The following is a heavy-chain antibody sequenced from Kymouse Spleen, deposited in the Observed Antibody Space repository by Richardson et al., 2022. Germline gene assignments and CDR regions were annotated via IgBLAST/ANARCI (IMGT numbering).Heavy chain of an antibody. Sequence: QLQLQESGPGLVKPSETLSLTCTVSGGSISSSSYYWGWIRQPPGKGLEWIGSIYYSGSTYYNPSLKSRVTISVDTSKNQFSLKLSSVTAADTAVYYCARRTTVTTTSPYYYYYGMDVWGQGTTVTVSS. CDR1: GGSISSSSYY. V-gene: IGHV4-39*01. J-gene: IGHJ6*02. D-gene: IGHD4-11,IGHD4-11*01. CDR3: ARRTTVTTTSPYYYYYGMDV. CDR2: IYYSGST.